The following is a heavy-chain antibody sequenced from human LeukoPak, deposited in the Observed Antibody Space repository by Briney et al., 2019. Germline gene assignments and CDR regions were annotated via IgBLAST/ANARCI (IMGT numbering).Heavy chain of an antibody. V-gene: IGHV3-48*03. Sequence: PGGSLRLSCSASGFTFSSFEMDWVRQAPGKGPEWISYMSSRDNTRYYAESVRGRFTVSKDNAKNSLYLQMNSLRAEDTAVYYCARDGSRGNLVTAPDFWGQGTWSPSPQ. D-gene: IGHD2-21*02. CDR3: ARDGSRGNLVTAPDF. CDR1: GFTFSSFE. J-gene: IGHJ4*02. CDR2: MSSRDNTR.